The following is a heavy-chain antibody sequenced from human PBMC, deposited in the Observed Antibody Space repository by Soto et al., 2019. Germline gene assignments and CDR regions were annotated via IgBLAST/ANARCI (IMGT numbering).Heavy chain of an antibody. CDR3: ARRERYYGSRCWFEP. CDR2: VYYNENT. V-gene: IGHV4-39*01. J-gene: IGHJ5*02. Sequence: SETLSLTCSVSAGSISSLTYYWGWIRQPPGKGLEWIGTVYYNENTYYMPSLKSRVTITVDTAKNQFSLNLRSVTAADTAMYFCARRERYYGSRCWFEPWGPGTLVTVSS. D-gene: IGHD3-10*01. CDR1: AGSISSLTYY.